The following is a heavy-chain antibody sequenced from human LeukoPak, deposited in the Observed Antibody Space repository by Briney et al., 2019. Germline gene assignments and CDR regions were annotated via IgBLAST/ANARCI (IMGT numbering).Heavy chain of an antibody. CDR3: ARGRVPGQQLDY. V-gene: IGHV1-2*02. CDR1: GYTFTVHF. Sequence: GASVKVSCKTSGYTFTVHFMYWVRQAPGQGLEWMGWINPNTGGTNYAQKFQGRVTMTRDTSSSTAYMELTRLTSDDTAVYYCARGRVPGQQLDYWGPGTLVTVSS. D-gene: IGHD6-13*01. J-gene: IGHJ4*02. CDR2: INPNTGGT.